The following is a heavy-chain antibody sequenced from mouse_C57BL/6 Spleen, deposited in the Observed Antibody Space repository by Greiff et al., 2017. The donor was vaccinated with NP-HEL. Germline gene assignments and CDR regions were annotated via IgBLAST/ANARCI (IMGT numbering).Heavy chain of an antibody. J-gene: IGHJ4*01. D-gene: IGHD2-4*01. CDR2: IYPGDGDT. V-gene: IGHV1-80*01. Sequence: QVQLQQSGAELVKPGASVKISCKASGYAFSSYWMNWVKQRPGKGLEWIGQIYPGDGDTNYNGKFKGKATLTADKSSSTAYMQLGSLTSEDSAVYFCARERVYDYPYYAMDYWVQGTSVTVSS. CDR3: ARERVYDYPYYAMDY. CDR1: GYAFSSYW.